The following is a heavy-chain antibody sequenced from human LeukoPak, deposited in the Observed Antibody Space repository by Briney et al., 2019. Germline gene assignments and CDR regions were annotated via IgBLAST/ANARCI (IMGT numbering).Heavy chain of an antibody. CDR2: IHSGGRT. CDR1: GFSVSSNY. CDR3: AKNLPLEQWPVDY. Sequence: GGPLRLSCAASGFSVSSNYMSWVRQAPGKGLEWVAVIHSGGRTYYADSVKGRFTISRDNSKNTLYLQMNSLRAEDTAVYYCAKNLPLEQWPVDYWGQGTLVTVSS. J-gene: IGHJ4*02. V-gene: IGHV3-53*01. D-gene: IGHD6-19*01.